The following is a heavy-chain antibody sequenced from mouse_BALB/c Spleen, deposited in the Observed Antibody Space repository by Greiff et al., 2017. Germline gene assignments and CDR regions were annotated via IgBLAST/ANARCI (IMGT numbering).Heavy chain of an antibody. CDR1: GFTFSSYT. CDR3: ARGVVATDYYAMDY. D-gene: IGHD1-1*01. CDR2: ISNGGGST. Sequence: EVKLVESGGGLVQPGGSLKLSCAASGFTFSSYTMSWVRQTPEKRLEWVAYISNGGGSTYYPDTVKGRFTISRDNAKNTLYLQMSSLKSEDTAMYYCARGVVATDYYAMDYWGQGTSVTVSS. J-gene: IGHJ4*01. V-gene: IGHV5-12-2*01.